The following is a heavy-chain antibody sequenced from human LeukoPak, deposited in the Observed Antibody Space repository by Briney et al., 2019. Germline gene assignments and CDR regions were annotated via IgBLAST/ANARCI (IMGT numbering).Heavy chain of an antibody. CDR1: GYTFTDYY. D-gene: IGHD6-13*01. J-gene: IGHJ4*02. V-gene: IGHV1-2*02. CDR3: AGSSVERQQLARFDY. CDR2: INPKSGGR. Sequence: ASVKVSCKASGYTFTDYYMHWVRQAPGQGLEWMGWINPKSGGRSYAQRFQGRVTMTRDTSISTAYMELSRLRSDDTAVYFCAGSSVERQQLARFDYWGQGTLVTVSS.